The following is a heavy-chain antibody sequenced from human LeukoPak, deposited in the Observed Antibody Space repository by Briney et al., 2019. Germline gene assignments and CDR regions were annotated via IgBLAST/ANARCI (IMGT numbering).Heavy chain of an antibody. CDR3: AKGGTTDWIHFDY. Sequence: GASVKLSCYAFGYTFTSYGISWVRQAPGQGLGWMGWTNAYNGNTIYAQKLEGRVTISTDKSKNTVYMELNSLRADDTAVYYCAKGGTTDWIHFDYWGQETLVTVSS. D-gene: IGHD1-14*01. J-gene: IGHJ4*02. CDR1: GYTFTSYG. CDR2: TNAYNGNT. V-gene: IGHV1-18*01.